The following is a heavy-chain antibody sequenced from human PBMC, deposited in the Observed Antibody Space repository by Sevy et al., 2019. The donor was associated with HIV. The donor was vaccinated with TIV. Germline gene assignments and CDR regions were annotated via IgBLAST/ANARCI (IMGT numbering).Heavy chain of an antibody. V-gene: IGHV3-7*01. J-gene: IGHJ6*02. D-gene: IGHD3-10*01. CDR1: GFTFENYW. CDR2: IKPDGSES. CDR3: ARSGGYGWDF. Sequence: GGSLRLSCAASGFTFENYWMTWVRQAPGKGLEWVANIKPDGSESYYLDSVKGRFTFSRDNTKNSLFLQMNNMKAEYTAIYYCARSGGYGWDFWGQGTMVTVSS.